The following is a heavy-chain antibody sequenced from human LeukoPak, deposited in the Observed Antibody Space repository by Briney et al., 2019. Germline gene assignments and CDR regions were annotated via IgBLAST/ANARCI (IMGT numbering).Heavy chain of an antibody. Sequence: SVKVSCKASGGTFSSYAISWVRQAPGQGLEWMGGIIPIFGTANYALKFQGRVTITADESTSTAYMELSSLRSEDTAVYYCARVAYSNYPYYYYYGMDVWGQGTTVTVSS. D-gene: IGHD4-11*01. J-gene: IGHJ6*02. CDR3: ARVAYSNYPYYYYYGMDV. CDR2: IIPIFGTA. V-gene: IGHV1-69*13. CDR1: GGTFSSYA.